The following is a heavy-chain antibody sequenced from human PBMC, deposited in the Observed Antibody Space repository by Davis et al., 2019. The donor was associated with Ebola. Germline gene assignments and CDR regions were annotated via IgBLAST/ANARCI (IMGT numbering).Heavy chain of an antibody. J-gene: IGHJ6*02. CDR1: GFTFSSYG. CDR3: AKSFRANQHYGMDV. CDR2: IWYDGSNK. D-gene: IGHD1-14*01. V-gene: IGHV3-33*06. Sequence: PGGSLRLSCAASGFTFSSYGMHWVRQAPGKGLEWVAVIWYDGSNKYYADSAKGRFTISRDNSKNTLYLQMNSLRAEDTAVYYCAKSFRANQHYGMDVWGQGTTVTVSS.